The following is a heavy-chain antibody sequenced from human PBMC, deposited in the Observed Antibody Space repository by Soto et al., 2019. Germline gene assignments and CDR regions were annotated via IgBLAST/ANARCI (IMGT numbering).Heavy chain of an antibody. CDR2: IYYSGST. V-gene: IGHV4-59*01. CDR1: GGSISSYY. Sequence: SATLSHTCPVSGGSISSYYWSWIGQPPGKGLEWIGYIYYSGSTNYNPSLKSRVTLSVDTSKNQFSLKLSSVTAADTAVYYCAREHPGYCSSTSCYTRPYSFDYWGQGTLVTVSS. D-gene: IGHD2-2*02. CDR3: AREHPGYCSSTSCYTRPYSFDY. J-gene: IGHJ4*02.